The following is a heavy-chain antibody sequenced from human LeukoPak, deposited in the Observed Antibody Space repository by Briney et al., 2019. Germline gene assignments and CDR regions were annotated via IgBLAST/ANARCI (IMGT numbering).Heavy chain of an antibody. J-gene: IGHJ6*04. CDR3: ARDGGEIVATTTMPSHYYYGMDV. D-gene: IGHD5-12*01. CDR1: GYTFTSYA. CDR2: INAANGNT. V-gene: IGHV1-3*01. Sequence: ASVKVSCKASGYTFTSYAMHWVRQAPGQRLEWMGWINAANGNTKYSQKFQGRVTITRDTSASTAYMELSSLRSEDTAVYYCARDGGEIVATTTMPSHYYYGMDVWGKGTTVTVSS.